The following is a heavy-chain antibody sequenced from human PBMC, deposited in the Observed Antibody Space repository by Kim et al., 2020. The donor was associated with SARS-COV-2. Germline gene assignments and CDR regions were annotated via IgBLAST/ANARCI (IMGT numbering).Heavy chain of an antibody. V-gene: IGHV3-30*18. J-gene: IGHJ6*02. Sequence: GGSLRLSCAASGFTFSSYGMHWVRQAPGKGLEWVAVISYDGSNKYYADSVKGRFTISRDNSKNTLYLQMNSLRAEDTAVYYCAKSWGVDGMDVWGQGTTVTVSS. D-gene: IGHD6-13*01. CDR2: ISYDGSNK. CDR3: AKSWGVDGMDV. CDR1: GFTFSSYG.